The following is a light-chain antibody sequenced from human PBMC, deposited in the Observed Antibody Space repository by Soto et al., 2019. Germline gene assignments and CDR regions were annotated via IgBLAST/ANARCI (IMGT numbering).Light chain of an antibody. CDR3: CSHSSSDTLV. CDR2: DVR. J-gene: IGLJ2*01. V-gene: IGLV2-14*03. CDR1: SSDIGGHNF. Sequence: QSALTQPASVSGSPGQSITISCTGTSSDIGGHNFVSWYQQHPGRAPKLMIYDVRNRPSGVSNRFSGSKSANTASLVISGLQAEDEADYYSCSHSSSDTLVFGGGTKLTVL.